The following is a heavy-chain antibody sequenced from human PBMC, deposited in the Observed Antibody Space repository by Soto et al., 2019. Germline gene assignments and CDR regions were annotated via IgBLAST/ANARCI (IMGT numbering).Heavy chain of an antibody. CDR1: GGTISIYY. CDR2: IYYSGST. V-gene: IGHV4-59*08. Sequence: SETLSLTCTVSGGTISIYYWSWIRQPPGKGLEWIGYIYYSGSTNYNPSLKSRVTISVDTSKNQFSLKLSSVTAADTAVYYCARRYGVFFAYSGRGTLVTVS. D-gene: IGHD4-17*01. CDR3: ARRYGVFFAY. J-gene: IGHJ4*02.